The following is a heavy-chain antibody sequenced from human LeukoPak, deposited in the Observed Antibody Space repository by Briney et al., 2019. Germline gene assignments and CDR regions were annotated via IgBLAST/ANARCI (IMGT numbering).Heavy chain of an antibody. Sequence: PGGSLRLSCAASGFRLSDYGLRWVRQGPGKGLEWLAVINYDGSNRYYADSVKGRFTISKDSSENTLYLQMNRLRVDDTAIYYCARWGGTRQFYFDYWGQGTLATVSS. CDR3: ARWGGTRQFYFDY. CDR2: INYDGSNR. J-gene: IGHJ4*02. V-gene: IGHV3-33*01. CDR1: GFRLSDYG. D-gene: IGHD2-2*01.